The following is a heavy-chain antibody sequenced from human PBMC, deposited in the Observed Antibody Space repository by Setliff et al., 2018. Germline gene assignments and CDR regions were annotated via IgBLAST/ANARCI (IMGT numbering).Heavy chain of an antibody. V-gene: IGHV4-39*01. CDR2: INYSGIT. CDR3: ARLPGYCNGGNCYGYYTFDI. CDR1: GDSISSSSYY. J-gene: IGHJ3*02. Sequence: SETPSLTCSVSGDSISSSSYYWGWIRQPPGKGLEWIGSINYSGITYYSPSLKSRVIVSVDTSKNQFPLKLSSVTAADTAVYYCARLPGYCNGGNCYGYYTFDIWGQGTMVTVSS. D-gene: IGHD2-15*01.